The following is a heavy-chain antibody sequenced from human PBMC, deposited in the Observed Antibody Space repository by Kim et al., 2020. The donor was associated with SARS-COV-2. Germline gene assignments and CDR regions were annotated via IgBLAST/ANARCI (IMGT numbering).Heavy chain of an antibody. D-gene: IGHD1-26*01. Sequence: NPAPTRRVPISVDTSKNRFSLKLSSVTAADTAVYYCARAATSNYYYGMDVWGQGTTVTVSS. V-gene: IGHV4-34*01. CDR3: ARAATSNYYYGMDV. J-gene: IGHJ6*02.